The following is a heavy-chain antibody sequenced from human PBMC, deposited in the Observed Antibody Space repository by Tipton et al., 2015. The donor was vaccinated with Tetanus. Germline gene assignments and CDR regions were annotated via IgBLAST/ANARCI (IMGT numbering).Heavy chain of an antibody. J-gene: IGHJ6*02. V-gene: IGHV4-34*01. CDR1: GGSFSGYY. Sequence: LRLSCAVYGGSFSGYYWSWIRQPPGKGLEWIGEINHSGSTNYNPSLKSRVPISVDTSKNHFSLKLSSVTAADTAVYYCARGPMYYYDSSGQYYYGMDVWGQGTTVTVSS. CDR3: ARGPMYYYDSSGQYYYGMDV. D-gene: IGHD3-22*01. CDR2: INHSGST.